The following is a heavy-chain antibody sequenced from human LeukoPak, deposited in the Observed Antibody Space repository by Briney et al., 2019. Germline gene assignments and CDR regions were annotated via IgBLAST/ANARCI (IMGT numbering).Heavy chain of an antibody. CDR1: GFTLGTYS. D-gene: IGHD6-19*01. CDR2: ISSGGGNI. Sequence: GGSLRLSCAGSGFTLGTYSMNWVRQAPGKGLEWVSSISSGGGNIHYADSLKGRFTISRDNAKNSLYLQMNSLRAEDTAVYYCARDDSGGLTDFWGRGTLVTVSS. J-gene: IGHJ4*02. V-gene: IGHV3-21*01. CDR3: ARDDSGGLTDF.